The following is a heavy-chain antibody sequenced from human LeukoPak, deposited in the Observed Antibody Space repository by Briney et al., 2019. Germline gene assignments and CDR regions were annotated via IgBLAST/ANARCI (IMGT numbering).Heavy chain of an antibody. CDR2: IYTSGST. D-gene: IGHD3-22*01. J-gene: IGHJ3*02. Sequence: SETLSLTCTVSGGSISSYYWSWIRQPAGKGLEWIGHIYTSGSTNYNPSLKSRVTMSVDTSKNQFSLKLSSVTAADTAVYYCASSYYYDSSGYYIDAFDIWGQGTMVTVSS. V-gene: IGHV4-4*07. CDR3: ASSYYYDSSGYYIDAFDI. CDR1: GGSISSYY.